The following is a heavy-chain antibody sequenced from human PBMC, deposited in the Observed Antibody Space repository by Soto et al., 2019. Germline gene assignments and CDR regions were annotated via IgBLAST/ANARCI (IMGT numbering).Heavy chain of an antibody. D-gene: IGHD1-26*01. CDR1: GGSISSSSYY. V-gene: IGHV4-39*01. CDR3: ATQEVGGSYVYTFDP. CDR2: IYYSGST. J-gene: IGHJ5*02. Sequence: SETLSLTCTVSGGSISSSSYYWGWIRQPPGKGLEWIGSIYYSGSTYYNPSLKSRVTISVDTSKNQFSLKLSSVTAADTAVYYCATQEVGGSYVYTFDPWGQGTLVTVS.